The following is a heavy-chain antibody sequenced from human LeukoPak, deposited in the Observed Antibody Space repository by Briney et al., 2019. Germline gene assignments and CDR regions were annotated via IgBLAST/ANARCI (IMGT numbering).Heavy chain of an antibody. Sequence: GESLKISCKGSGYSFTSYWIGWVRQMPGKGLEWVGIIYPGDSDTRYSPSFQGQVTISADKSISTAYLQWSSLKASDTAMYYCARPIAAAGTTGWFDPWGQGTLVTVSS. CDR3: ARPIAAAGTTGWFDP. D-gene: IGHD6-13*01. V-gene: IGHV5-51*01. CDR2: IYPGDSDT. CDR1: GYSFTSYW. J-gene: IGHJ5*02.